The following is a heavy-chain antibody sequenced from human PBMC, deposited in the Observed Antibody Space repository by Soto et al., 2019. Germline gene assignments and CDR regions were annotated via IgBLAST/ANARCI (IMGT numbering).Heavy chain of an antibody. CDR1: GGSISSYY. V-gene: IGHV4-59*01. CDR2: IYYSGST. Sequence: QVQLQESGPGLVKPSETLSLTCTVSGGSISSYYWSWIRQPPGKGLEWIGYIYYSGSTNYNPSLKSRVTISVDTSKNQFSLKLSSVTAADTAVYYCARVRNWNYGAFDIWGQGTKVTVSS. CDR3: ARVRNWNYGAFDI. J-gene: IGHJ3*02. D-gene: IGHD1-7*01.